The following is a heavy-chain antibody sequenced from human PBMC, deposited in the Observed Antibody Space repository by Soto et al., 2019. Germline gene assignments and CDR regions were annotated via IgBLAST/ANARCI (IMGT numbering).Heavy chain of an antibody. J-gene: IGHJ6*02. CDR1: GFSFGTYA. Sequence: GGSLRLSCNASGFSFGTYAMNWVRQAPGKGLEWVSTITDVGDPTYYADSVKGRFTISRDNSKNTLFLQMNSLRAEDTARYYCAKDRDIAYHLEGGFYYSGMDVWGQGTTVTVSS. CDR3: AKDRDIAYHLEGGFYYSGMDV. D-gene: IGHD5-12*01. V-gene: IGHV3-23*01. CDR2: ITDVGDPT.